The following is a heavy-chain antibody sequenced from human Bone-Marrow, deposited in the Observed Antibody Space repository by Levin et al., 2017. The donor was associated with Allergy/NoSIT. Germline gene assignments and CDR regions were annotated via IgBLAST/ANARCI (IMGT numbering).Heavy chain of an antibody. CDR3: ARAPLLHIVVVPAARGYNWFDP. J-gene: IGHJ5*02. CDR2: INHSGST. CDR1: GGSFSGYY. D-gene: IGHD2-2*01. V-gene: IGHV4-34*01. Sequence: SQTLSLTCAVYGGSFSGYYWSWIRQPPGKGLEWIGEINHSGSTNYNPSLKSRVTISVDTSKNQFSLKLSSVTAADTAVYYCARAPLLHIVVVPAARGYNWFDPWGQGTLVTVSS.